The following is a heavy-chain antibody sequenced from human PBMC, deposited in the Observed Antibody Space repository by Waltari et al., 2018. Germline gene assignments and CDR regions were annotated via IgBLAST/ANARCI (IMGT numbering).Heavy chain of an antibody. CDR3: AKGLRSGDAFDI. Sequence: EVQLVESGGGLVQSGRSLRLSCAASGFTFDDYAMHWVRQAPGKGLEWVSGISWNSGSIGYADSVKGRFTISRDNAKNSLYLQMNSLRAEDTALYYCAKGLRSGDAFDIWGQGTMVTVSS. D-gene: IGHD3-3*01. J-gene: IGHJ3*02. CDR1: GFTFDDYA. CDR2: ISWNSGSI. V-gene: IGHV3-9*01.